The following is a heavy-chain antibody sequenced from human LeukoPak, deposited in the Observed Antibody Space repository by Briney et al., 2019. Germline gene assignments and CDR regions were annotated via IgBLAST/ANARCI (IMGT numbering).Heavy chain of an antibody. CDR3: ARDNSVEDTAWWFDP. Sequence: ASVKVSCKASGYTFTSHFMHWVRQAPGQGLEWMGIINPRGGSTSYTQKFQGRVTMTRDMSTSTDYMELSSLRSEDTAVYYCARDNSVEDTAWWFDPWGQGTLVTVSS. V-gene: IGHV1-46*01. CDR1: GYTFTSHF. J-gene: IGHJ5*02. CDR2: INPRGGST. D-gene: IGHD4-23*01.